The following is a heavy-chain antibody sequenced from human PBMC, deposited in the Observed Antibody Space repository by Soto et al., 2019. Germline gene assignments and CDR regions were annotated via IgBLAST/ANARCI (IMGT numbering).Heavy chain of an antibody. Sequence: VQVVESGGDLVKPGGSLRLSCVTSGFMFSSAWMSWVRQAPGKGLEWVGRIKSKSDGGARDYAAPVKGRFSISRDDSKNTVYLQMNSLRAEDTAVYYCVEGWNDFWGQGTLVTVSS. CDR3: VEGWNDF. J-gene: IGHJ4*02. V-gene: IGHV3-15*01. D-gene: IGHD1-1*01. CDR2: IKSKSDGGAR. CDR1: GFMFSSAW.